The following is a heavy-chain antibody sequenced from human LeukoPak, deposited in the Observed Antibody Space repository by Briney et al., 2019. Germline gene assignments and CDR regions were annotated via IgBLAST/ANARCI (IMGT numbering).Heavy chain of an antibody. V-gene: IGHV1-18*01. D-gene: IGHD1-26*01. CDR3: ARDRGGSYVTPWDY. CDR1: GYTFTSYG. Sequence: GASVKVSCKASGYTFTSYGISWVRQAPGQGLEWMGWISAYNGNTNYAQKLQGRVTMTTDTSTSTAYVELRSLRSDDTAVYYCARDRGGSYVTPWDYWGQGTLVTVSS. CDR2: ISAYNGNT. J-gene: IGHJ4*02.